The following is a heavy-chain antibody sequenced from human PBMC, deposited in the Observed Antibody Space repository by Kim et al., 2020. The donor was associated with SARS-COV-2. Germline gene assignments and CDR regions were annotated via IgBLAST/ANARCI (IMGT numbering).Heavy chain of an antibody. D-gene: IGHD2-2*01. CDR2: IKSKSDGETT. V-gene: IGHV3-15*01. J-gene: IGHJ6*02. CDR3: TTVGEYQGLLDV. CDR1: GFTFSNAW. Sequence: GGSLRLSCAVSGFTFSNAWITWVRQAPGKGLGWVGRIKSKSDGETTDYAAPVKGRFIISRDDSKNTVFLQMNSLKTEDTAVYYCTTVGEYQGLLDVWGQGTTVTVS.